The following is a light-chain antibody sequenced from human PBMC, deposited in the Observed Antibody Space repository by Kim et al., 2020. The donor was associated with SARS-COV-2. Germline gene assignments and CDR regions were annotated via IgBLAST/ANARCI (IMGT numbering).Light chain of an antibody. CDR3: QQYGSSPDT. CDR1: QSVNSNF. J-gene: IGKJ2*01. CDR2: GAS. V-gene: IGKV3-20*01. Sequence: LSPGEKAPLSCRASQSVNSNFLAGYQQKPGQAPKLLIYGASSRATGIPDRFSGSGSGTDFTLTISRLEPEDFAVYYCQQYGSSPDTFGQGTKLEI.